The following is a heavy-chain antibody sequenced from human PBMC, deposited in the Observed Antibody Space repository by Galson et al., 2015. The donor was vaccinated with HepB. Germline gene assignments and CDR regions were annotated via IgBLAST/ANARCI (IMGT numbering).Heavy chain of an antibody. D-gene: IGHD2/OR15-2a*01. CDR3: ARSAGMRSASTSSFVNY. V-gene: IGHV1-2*02. J-gene: IGHJ4*02. CDR1: GYTFTGHY. CDR2: INPNRGGT. Sequence: AKVSCKASGYTFTGHYMHWGRQAPGQGLGGMGWINPNRGGTNYAQNFQGRVTMTRDTSNSTAYMEMSRLRSDDTALYYCARSAGMRSASTSSFVNYWGQGTLVTVSP.